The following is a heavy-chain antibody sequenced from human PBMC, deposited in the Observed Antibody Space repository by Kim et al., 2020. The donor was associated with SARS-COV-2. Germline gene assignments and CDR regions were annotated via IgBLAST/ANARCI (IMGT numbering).Heavy chain of an antibody. J-gene: IGHJ6*02. V-gene: IGHV3-33*01. CDR1: GFAFSSYG. D-gene: IGHD6-13*01. CDR2: IWYDGSNK. CDR3: ARGAPGIAAAGRGHGYYGRDV. Sequence: GGSLRLSCAASGFAFSSYGMHWVRQAPGKGLEWVAVIWYDGSNKYYADSVKGRFTISRDNSKNTLYLQMNSLRAEDTAVYYCARGAPGIAAAGRGHGYYGRDVWGQGTTVTVSS.